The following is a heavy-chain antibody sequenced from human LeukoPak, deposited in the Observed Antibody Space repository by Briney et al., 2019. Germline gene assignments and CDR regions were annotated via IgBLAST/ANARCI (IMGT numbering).Heavy chain of an antibody. CDR1: GFTFSSYA. D-gene: IGHD3-22*01. V-gene: IGHV3-21*01. J-gene: IGHJ4*02. Sequence: GGSLRLSCAASGFTFSSYAMNWVRHAPGKGLGWVSSISSGSSNTYYADPVKGRFAISRDNAKNSLYLQMNSLRAEDTAVYYCARDTRSDYYDSSGYFSYFDYWGQGTLVTVSS. CDR2: ISSGSSNT. CDR3: ARDTRSDYYDSSGYFSYFDY.